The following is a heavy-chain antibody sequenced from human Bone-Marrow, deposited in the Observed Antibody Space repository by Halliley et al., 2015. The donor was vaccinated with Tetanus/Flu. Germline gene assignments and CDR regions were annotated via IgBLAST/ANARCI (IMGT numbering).Heavy chain of an antibody. CDR2: MFYSGST. Sequence: TLFLTCTVSGDTISGGGHYWSWIRQHPGKGLEWIGYMFYSGSTYYNPSFKSRVIISLNTSKNQFSLKLNSVTAADTAVYYCARERESPRGYSYVDYWGQGTLVTVSS. CDR1: GDTISGGGHY. J-gene: IGHJ4*02. V-gene: IGHV4-31*03. D-gene: IGHD5-18*01. CDR3: ARERESPRGYSYVDY.